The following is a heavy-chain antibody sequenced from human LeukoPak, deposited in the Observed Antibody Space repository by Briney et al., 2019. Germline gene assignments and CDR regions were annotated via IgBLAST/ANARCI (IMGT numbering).Heavy chain of an antibody. CDR3: AKDYKEAFVVVPAAIFDY. J-gene: IGHJ4*02. CDR2: IKQDGSEK. Sequence: PGGSLRLSCAASGFTFSSYWMSWVRQAPGKGLEWVANIKQDGSEKYYVDSVKGRFTISRDNAKNSLYLQMNSLRAEDTAVYYCAKDYKEAFVVVPAAIFDYWGQGTLVTVSS. CDR1: GFTFSSYW. D-gene: IGHD2-2*01. V-gene: IGHV3-7*03.